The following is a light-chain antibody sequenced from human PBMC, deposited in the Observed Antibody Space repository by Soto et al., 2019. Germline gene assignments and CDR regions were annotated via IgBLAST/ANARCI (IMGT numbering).Light chain of an antibody. Sequence: EIVLTQSPGTVSLSPGERATLSCRASQSVSSSYLAWYQQKPGQAPRLLIYGASSRATGIPDRFSGSGSGTDFTLTISRLEPEDFAVYYCQQYGSSRKTFGQGTRLAIK. CDR2: GAS. V-gene: IGKV3-20*01. CDR1: QSVSSSY. CDR3: QQYGSSRKT. J-gene: IGKJ5*01.